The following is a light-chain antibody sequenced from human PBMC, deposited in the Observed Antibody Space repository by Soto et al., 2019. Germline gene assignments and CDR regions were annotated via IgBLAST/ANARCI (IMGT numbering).Light chain of an antibody. CDR2: KAS. CDR3: QQYIDYFT. CDR1: QSLNSW. V-gene: IGKV1-5*03. Sequence: DIQMTQSPSTLSASIGDRVTITCRASQSLNSWLAWYQQKPGKAPKLLIYKASILESGVPSRFSGSGSGTEFTLTISSLQPDDYATYYCQQYIDYFTFGGGTTVEIK. J-gene: IGKJ4*01.